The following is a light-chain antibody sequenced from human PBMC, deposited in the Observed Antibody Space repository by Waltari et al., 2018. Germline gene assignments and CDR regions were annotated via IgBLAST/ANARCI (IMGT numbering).Light chain of an antibody. CDR2: SNH. CDR3: AAWDDSLNAWV. J-gene: IGLJ3*02. CDR1: SSNIGRNT. V-gene: IGLV1-44*01. Sequence: QSVLTQPPSASGTPGQSVTISCSGSSSNIGRNTVNWYQQPPGMAPKLPTDSNHQRPAGVPDRCSASKSGTSASLAISGLQSGDGADFYCAAWDDSLNAWVFGGGTKLTVL.